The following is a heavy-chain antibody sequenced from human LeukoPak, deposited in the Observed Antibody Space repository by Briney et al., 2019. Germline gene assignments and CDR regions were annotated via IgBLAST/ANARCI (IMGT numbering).Heavy chain of an antibody. D-gene: IGHD4-17*01. J-gene: IGHJ4*02. CDR2: ISYDGSNK. Sequence: PGRSLRLSCAASGFTFSSYAMHWVRQAPGKGLEWVAVISYDGSNKYYADSVKGRFTISRDNSKNTLYLQMNSLRAEDTAVYYCARGSPDYGDYASSFDYWGQGTLVTVSS. CDR3: ARGSPDYGDYASSFDY. CDR1: GFTFSSYA. V-gene: IGHV3-30*04.